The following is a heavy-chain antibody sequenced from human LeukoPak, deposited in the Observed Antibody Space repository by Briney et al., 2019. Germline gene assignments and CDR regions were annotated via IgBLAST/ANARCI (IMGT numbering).Heavy chain of an antibody. CDR3: ARELTMVRGVNNWFDP. Sequence: GASVKVSCKAPGYTFTGYYMHWVRQAPGQGLEWMGWTNPNSGGTNYAQKFQGRVTMTRDTSISTAYMELSRLRSDDTAVYYCARELTMVRGVNNWFDPWGQGTLVTVSS. CDR1: GYTFTGYY. V-gene: IGHV1-2*02. D-gene: IGHD3-10*01. CDR2: TNPNSGGT. J-gene: IGHJ5*02.